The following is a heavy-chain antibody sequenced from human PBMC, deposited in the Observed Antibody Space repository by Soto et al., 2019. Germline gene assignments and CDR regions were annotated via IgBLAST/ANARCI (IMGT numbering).Heavy chain of an antibody. Sequence: GGSLRLSCAASGFTFSSYAMSWVRQAPGKGLEWVSAISGSGGSTYYADSVKGRFTISRDNSKNTLYLQMNSLRAEDTAVYYCAKQEYYYDSSGYYRPDYWGQGTLVTVSS. CDR1: GFTFSSYA. CDR3: AKQEYYYDSSGYYRPDY. V-gene: IGHV3-23*01. J-gene: IGHJ4*02. CDR2: ISGSGGST. D-gene: IGHD3-22*01.